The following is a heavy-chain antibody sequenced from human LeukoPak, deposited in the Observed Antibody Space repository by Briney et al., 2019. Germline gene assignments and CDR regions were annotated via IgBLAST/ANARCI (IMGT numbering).Heavy chain of an antibody. V-gene: IGHV3-74*01. D-gene: IGHD2-15*01. J-gene: IGHJ4*02. CDR2: INSDGSIT. Sequence: GGSLRLSCAASGFTFTTYWMHWVRQAPGKGLVWVSHINSDGSITSYADSVKGRFTISRDNAKNTLYLQMNSLRAEDTAVYYCARGFCSSVSCPEGSPLSRLWGQGTQVTVSS. CDR3: ARGFCSSVSCPEGSPLSRL. CDR1: GFTFTTYW.